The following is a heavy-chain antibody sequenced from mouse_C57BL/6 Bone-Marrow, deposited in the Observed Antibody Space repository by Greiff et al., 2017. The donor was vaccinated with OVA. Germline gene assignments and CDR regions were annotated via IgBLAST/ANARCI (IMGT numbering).Heavy chain of an antibody. J-gene: IGHJ4*01. D-gene: IGHD2-1*01. V-gene: IGHV1-4*01. CDR3: ARNLPDAMDY. CDR2: INPSSGYT. Sequence: VQLQQSGAELARPGASVKMSCKASGYTFTSYTMHWVKQRPGQGLEWIGYINPSSGYTKYNQKFKDKATLTADKSSSTAYMQLSSLTSEDSAVYYCARNLPDAMDYWGQGTSVTVSS. CDR1: GYTFTSYT.